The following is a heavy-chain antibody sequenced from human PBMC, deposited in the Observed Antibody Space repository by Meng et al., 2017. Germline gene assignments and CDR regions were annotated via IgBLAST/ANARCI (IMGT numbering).Heavy chain of an antibody. CDR3: ARDKLKTFDP. Sequence: QVQLVQSGAEVKKPGASVKVSYKASGYTFTSYAMHWVRQAPGQRLEWMGWINAGNGNTKYSQKFQGRVTITRDTSANTAYMELSSLRSEDTAVYYCARDKLKTFDPWGQGTLVTVSS. J-gene: IGHJ5*02. CDR1: GYTFTSYA. V-gene: IGHV1-3*01. CDR2: INAGNGNT.